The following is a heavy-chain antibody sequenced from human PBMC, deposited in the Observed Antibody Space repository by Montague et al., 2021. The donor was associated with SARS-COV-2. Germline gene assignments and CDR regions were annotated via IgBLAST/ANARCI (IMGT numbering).Heavy chain of an antibody. CDR1: SGSIISNGYY. Sequence: SETLSLTCSVSSGSIISNGYYWGWMRQPPGKELEWIGNIYYSGTTYYNPSLQSPGTISVDTSKNHLSLRLSSVTAADTAVYFCARGMLRGVTKPFDYWGQGSQVTVSS. CDR2: IYYSGTT. J-gene: IGHJ4*02. D-gene: IGHD3-10*01. CDR3: ARGMLRGVTKPFDY. V-gene: IGHV4-39*02.